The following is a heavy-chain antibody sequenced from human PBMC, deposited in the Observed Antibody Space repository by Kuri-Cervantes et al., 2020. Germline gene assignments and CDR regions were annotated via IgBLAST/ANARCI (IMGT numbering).Heavy chain of an antibody. CDR3: ASGSGTYYDFWSGNQDAFDI. CDR2: ISGSGGST. CDR1: GFSLSDYT. Sequence: GGSLRLSCVVSGFSLSDYTMSWVRQAPGKGLEWVSAISGSGGSTYYADSVKGRFTISRDNSKNTLYLQMNSLRAEDTAVYYCASGSGTYYDFWSGNQDAFDIWGQGTMVTVSS. V-gene: IGHV3-23*01. D-gene: IGHD3-3*01. J-gene: IGHJ3*02.